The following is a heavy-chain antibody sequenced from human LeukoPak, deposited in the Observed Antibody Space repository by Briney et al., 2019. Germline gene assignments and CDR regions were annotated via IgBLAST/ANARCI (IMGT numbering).Heavy chain of an antibody. CDR3: AKAPLRSCSGAICYPFDY. J-gene: IGHJ4*02. CDR2: VTGGGGDT. CDR1: GFSFSSYA. V-gene: IGHV3-23*01. Sequence: GGSLRLSCAASGFSFSSYAMSWVRQAPGKRLEWVSVVTGGGGDTYYADSVKGRFTISRDNSKNMLYLQMNSLRAEDAAVYYCAKAPLRSCSGAICYPFDYWVQGTLVTVSS. D-gene: IGHD2-15*01.